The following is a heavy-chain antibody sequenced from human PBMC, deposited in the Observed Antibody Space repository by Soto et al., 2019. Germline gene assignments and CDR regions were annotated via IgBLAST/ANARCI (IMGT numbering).Heavy chain of an antibody. CDR1: EFTFRSYW. V-gene: IGHV3-74*01. CDR2: ISGDGSGT. D-gene: IGHD3-16*01. J-gene: IGHJ3*01. Sequence: GSLRLSCAASEFTFRSYWMHWVRQSPGKGLVWVSRISGDGSGTNYADSVKGRFTISRDSAKNTVYLQIDSLRAEDTAVYYCARSLPGTYGAFDLWGQGTMVTVSS. CDR3: ARSLPGTYGAFDL.